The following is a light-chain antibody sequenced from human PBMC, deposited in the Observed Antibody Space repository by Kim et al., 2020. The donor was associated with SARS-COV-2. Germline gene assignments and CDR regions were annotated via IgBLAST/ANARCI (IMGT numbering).Light chain of an antibody. CDR2: GNS. V-gene: IGLV1-40*01. CDR1: STNIGAGYD. CDR3: QSYDSSLSGSVV. J-gene: IGLJ2*01. Sequence: VTISCTGSSTNIGAGYDVHWYQQLPGTAPKLLIYGNSNRPSGVPDRFSGSKSGTSASLAITGLQAEDEADYYCQSYDSSLSGSVVFGGGTQLTVL.